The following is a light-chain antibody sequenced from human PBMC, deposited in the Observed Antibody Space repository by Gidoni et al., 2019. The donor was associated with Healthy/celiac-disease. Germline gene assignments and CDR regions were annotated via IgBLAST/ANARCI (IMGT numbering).Light chain of an antibody. J-gene: IGKJ2*01. V-gene: IGKV3-20*01. CDR2: GAS. CDR3: QQYGSSPDT. Sequence: EIVLQQSPGTLSLSPGERATLSCRASHSVSSSYLAWYQQKPGQAPRLLIYGASSTATGIPDRFSGSGSGTDFTLTISRLEPEDFAVYYCQQYGSSPDTFGQXTKLEIK. CDR1: HSVSSSY.